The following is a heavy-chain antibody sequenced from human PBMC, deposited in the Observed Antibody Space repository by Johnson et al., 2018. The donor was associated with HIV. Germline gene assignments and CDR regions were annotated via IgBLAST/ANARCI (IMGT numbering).Heavy chain of an antibody. V-gene: IGHV3-30*04. CDR1: GFTFSSYA. Sequence: VQLVESGGGVVRPGGSLRLSCAASGFTFSSYAMHWVRQAPGKGLEWVAVISYDGSNKYYADSVKGRFTISRDNSKNTLYLQMNSLRAEDTAVYYCAKDAGQRGARAFDIWGQGTMVTVSS. CDR3: AKDAGQRGARAFDI. J-gene: IGHJ3*02. CDR2: ISYDGSNK. D-gene: IGHD6-25*01.